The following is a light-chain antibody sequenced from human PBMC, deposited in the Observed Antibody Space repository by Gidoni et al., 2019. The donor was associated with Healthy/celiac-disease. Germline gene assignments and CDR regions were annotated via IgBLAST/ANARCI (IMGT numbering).Light chain of an antibody. J-gene: IGLJ2*01. CDR1: KVESKY. Sequence: SYELTQPPSVSVSPGQTASITCSGDKVESKYACWYQQKPGQSPVLVIYQDTKRPSGIPERFSGSHSGNTATLTISGTQAMDEADYSCQAWDSSTAVVFGGGTKLTVL. V-gene: IGLV3-1*01. CDR3: QAWDSSTAVV. CDR2: QDT.